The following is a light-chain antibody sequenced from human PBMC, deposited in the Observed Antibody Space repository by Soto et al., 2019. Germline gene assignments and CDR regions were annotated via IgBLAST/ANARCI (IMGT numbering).Light chain of an antibody. Sequence: DIVMTQSPESLAVSLGERATITCKSSRTLLYSPNTKNYLAWYQQKPGQPPKVLIYWASTRESGLPDRFSGSGSGTHFTPTISSLQPEDAAVYYCQQYYTTPTFGQGTKVQL. CDR1: RTLLYSPNTKNY. J-gene: IGKJ1*01. CDR2: WAS. CDR3: QQYYTTPT. V-gene: IGKV4-1*01.